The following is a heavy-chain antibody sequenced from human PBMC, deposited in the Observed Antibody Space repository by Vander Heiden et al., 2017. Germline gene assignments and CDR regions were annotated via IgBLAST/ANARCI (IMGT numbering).Heavy chain of an antibody. V-gene: IGHV4-59*01. D-gene: IGHD1-26*01. J-gene: IGHJ4*02. CDR2: IYYSGST. Sequence: QVQLQESGPGLVKPSETLSLTCTVSGGSISSYYWSWIRQPPGKGLEWIGYIYYSGSTNYNPSLKSRVTISVDTSKNQFSLKLSSVTAADTAGYYCARGERWYFDYWGQGTLVTVSS. CDR1: GGSISSYY. CDR3: ARGERWYFDY.